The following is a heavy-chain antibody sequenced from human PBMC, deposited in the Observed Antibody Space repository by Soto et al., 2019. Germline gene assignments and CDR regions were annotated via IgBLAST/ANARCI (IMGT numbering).Heavy chain of an antibody. CDR2: INHSGST. CDR3: ARSGFYGSGSYLNYFDY. V-gene: IGHV4-34*01. CDR1: GGSFSGYY. D-gene: IGHD3-10*01. Sequence: PSETLSLTCAVYGGSFSGYYWSWIRQPPGKGLEWIGEINHSGSTNYNPSLKSRVTISVDTSKNQFSLKLSSVTAADTAVYYCARSGFYGSGSYLNYFDYRGQGTLVTVSS. J-gene: IGHJ4*02.